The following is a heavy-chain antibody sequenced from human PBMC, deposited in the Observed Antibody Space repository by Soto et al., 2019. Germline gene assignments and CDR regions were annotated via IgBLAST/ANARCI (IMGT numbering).Heavy chain of an antibody. V-gene: IGHV3-23*01. D-gene: IGHD2-21*02. Sequence: GSLILSVAASGFTFSSYAMSWVRQAPGKGLEWVSALSGSGGSTYYADSVKGRFTVSRDNAKNTLFLQMNSLRDDDSAIYYCARLPKGSVVTGWGQGSLVTVSS. CDR3: ARLPKGSVVTG. CDR1: GFTFSSYA. J-gene: IGHJ4*01. CDR2: LSGSGGST.